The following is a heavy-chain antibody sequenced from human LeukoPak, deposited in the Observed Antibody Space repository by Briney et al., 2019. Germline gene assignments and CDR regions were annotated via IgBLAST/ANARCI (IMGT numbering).Heavy chain of an antibody. Sequence: SVKVSCKASGGTFSNYAISWVRQAPGQGLEWMGGIIPIFGTSNYAQKFQGRVRITADKSMTTAYMELTSLRSEDTAVYYCARPRFPYYRLSGADYYYMDVWGKGTTVTVSS. CDR2: IIPIFGTS. D-gene: IGHD3-10*01. V-gene: IGHV1-69*06. J-gene: IGHJ6*03. CDR1: GGTFSNYA. CDR3: ARPRFPYYRLSGADYYYMDV.